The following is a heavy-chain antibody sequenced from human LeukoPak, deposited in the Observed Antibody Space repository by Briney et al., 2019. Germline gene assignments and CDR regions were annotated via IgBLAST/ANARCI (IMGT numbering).Heavy chain of an antibody. V-gene: IGHV4-4*02. CDR2: IYHSGST. CDR1: GGSISSNNW. J-gene: IGHJ6*02. CDR3: AGGRIQLWLHFYGMDV. D-gene: IGHD5-18*01. Sequence: PSETLSLTCGVSGGSISSNNWWSWVRQPPGKGLEWIGEIYHSGSTNYNPSLKSRVTIPVDKSKDQFSLKLSSVTAADTAVYYCAGGRIQLWLHFYGMDVWGQGTTVTVSS.